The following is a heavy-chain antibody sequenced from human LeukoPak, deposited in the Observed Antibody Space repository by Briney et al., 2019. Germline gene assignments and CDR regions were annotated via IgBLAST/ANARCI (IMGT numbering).Heavy chain of an antibody. J-gene: IGHJ4*02. CDR1: GFTFSSYA. V-gene: IGHV3-23*01. Sequence: GGSLRLSCAASGFTFSSYAMSWVRQAPGKGLEWVSAISGSGGSTYYADSVKGRFTISRDNSKNTLYLQMNSLRAEDTAVYYCAKDQEQWLGVYYFDYWGQGTLVTVSS. D-gene: IGHD6-19*01. CDR3: AKDQEQWLGVYYFDY. CDR2: ISGSGGST.